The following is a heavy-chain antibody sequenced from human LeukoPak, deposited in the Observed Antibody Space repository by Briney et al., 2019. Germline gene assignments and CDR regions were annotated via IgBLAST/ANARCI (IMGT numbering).Heavy chain of an antibody. Sequence: WASVKVSCKASGGTFSSYAISWVRQAPGQGLEWMGGIIPIFGTANYAQKFQGRVTITADGSTSTAYMELSSLRSEDTAVYYCARDSCRDGYNAWGQGTLVTVSS. D-gene: IGHD5-24*01. J-gene: IGHJ5*02. V-gene: IGHV1-69*13. CDR3: ARDSCRDGYNA. CDR2: IIPIFGTA. CDR1: GGTFSSYA.